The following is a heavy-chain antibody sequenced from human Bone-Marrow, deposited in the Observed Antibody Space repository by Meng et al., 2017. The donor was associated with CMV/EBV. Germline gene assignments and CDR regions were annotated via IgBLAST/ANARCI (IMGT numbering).Heavy chain of an antibody. CDR3: ARSYCSSTSCYPDY. J-gene: IGHJ4*02. V-gene: IGHV4-4*02. CDR1: GGSISSSNW. D-gene: IGHD2-2*01. CDR2: IYHSGST. Sequence: SETLSLTCAVSGGSISSSNWWSWVRQPPGKGLEWIGEIYHSGSTNYNPSLKSRVTISVDKSKNQFSLKLSSVTAADTAVYYCARSYCSSTSCYPDYWGQGTLVIVSS.